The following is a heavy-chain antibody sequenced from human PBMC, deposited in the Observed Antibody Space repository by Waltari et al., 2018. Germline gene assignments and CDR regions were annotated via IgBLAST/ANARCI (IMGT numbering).Heavy chain of an antibody. CDR1: GFTFDDEE. CDR3: AKGNYYDSSGYFDFDY. J-gene: IGHJ4*02. V-gene: IGHV3-43D*04. Sequence: EVQLVESGGVVVQPGGSLRLSCAASGFTFDDEERQGVRQAPGKGLEWVSLISWDGGSTYYADSVKGRFTISRDNSKNSLYLQMNSLRAEDTALYYCAKGNYYDSSGYFDFDYWGQGTLVTVSS. CDR2: ISWDGGST. D-gene: IGHD3-22*01.